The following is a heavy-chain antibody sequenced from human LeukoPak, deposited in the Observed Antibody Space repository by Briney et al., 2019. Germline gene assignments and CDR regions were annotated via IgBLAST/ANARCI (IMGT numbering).Heavy chain of an antibody. J-gene: IGHJ4*02. D-gene: IGHD6-19*01. V-gene: IGHV3-7*04. Sequence: EPGGSLRLSCAASGFTFSNYWMSWVRQAPGKGLEWVANIKQDGSEKYYVDSVKGRFTISRDNAKNSLYLQMNSLRAEDTAVYYCARVASSGCQFADYWGQGTLVTVSS. CDR2: IKQDGSEK. CDR1: GFTFSNYW. CDR3: ARVASSGCQFADY.